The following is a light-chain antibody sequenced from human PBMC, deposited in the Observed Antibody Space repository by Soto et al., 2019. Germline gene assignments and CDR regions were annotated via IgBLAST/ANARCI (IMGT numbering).Light chain of an antibody. Sequence: IQMTQSPSTLSASVLDIVTIACRASQSISSWLAWYQQKPGKAPKPLIYDASSLESGVPSRFSGSGSGTEFTLTISSLQPDDFATYYCQQYNSYWTFGQGTKVDIK. V-gene: IGKV1-5*01. J-gene: IGKJ1*01. CDR3: QQYNSYWT. CDR2: DAS. CDR1: QSISSW.